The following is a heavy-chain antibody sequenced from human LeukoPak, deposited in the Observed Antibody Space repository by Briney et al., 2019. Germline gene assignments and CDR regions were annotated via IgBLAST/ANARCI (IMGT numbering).Heavy chain of an antibody. CDR2: SYYSGST. Sequence: PSETLSLTCTVSGGSISSYYWSWIRQPPGKGLEWIGYSYYSGSTNYNPSLKSRVTISVDTSKNQFSLKLSSVTAADTAVYYCAREYYDILTGYSNYNWFDPWGQGTLVTVSS. D-gene: IGHD3-9*01. V-gene: IGHV4-59*01. CDR1: GGSISSYY. J-gene: IGHJ5*02. CDR3: AREYYDILTGYSNYNWFDP.